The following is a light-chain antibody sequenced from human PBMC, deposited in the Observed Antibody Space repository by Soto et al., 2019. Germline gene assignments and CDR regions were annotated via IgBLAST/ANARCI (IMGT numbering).Light chain of an antibody. Sequence: DLQMTQSPSCLSASVGDRVTITCRASQSISIYLNWYQQKPGKAPKLLIYGASSLQSGVPSRFSGSGSGTHFTLIIRSLQPEDFATYYCQQSYSTPYTFGQGTNVEIK. V-gene: IGKV1-39*01. CDR1: QSISIY. CDR3: QQSYSTPYT. CDR2: GAS. J-gene: IGKJ2*01.